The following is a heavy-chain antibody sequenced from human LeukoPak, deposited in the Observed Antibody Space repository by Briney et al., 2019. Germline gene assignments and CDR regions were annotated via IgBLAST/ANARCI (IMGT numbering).Heavy chain of an antibody. Sequence: GGSLRLSCAASGFTFSDQWMSWVRQAPGKGLEWVASIYRDGSATYYVDSVKGRFTISRDNSKNTLYLQMNSLRAEDTAVYYCAKEGYYYDSSGYNYYYGMDVWGQGTTVTVSS. CDR2: IYRDGSAT. V-gene: IGHV3-7*01. CDR1: GFTFSDQW. J-gene: IGHJ6*02. CDR3: AKEGYYYDSSGYNYYYGMDV. D-gene: IGHD3-22*01.